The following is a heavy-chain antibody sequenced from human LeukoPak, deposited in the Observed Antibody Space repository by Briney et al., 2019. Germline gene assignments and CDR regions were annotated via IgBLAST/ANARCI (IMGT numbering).Heavy chain of an antibody. D-gene: IGHD5-18*01. V-gene: IGHV4-59*01. CDR3: ARYSYGRTSNWFDP. CDR1: GGSFSSYY. Sequence: SETLSLTCTVSGGSFSSYYWSWIRQPPGKGLEWIGYIYYSGSTTYNPSLKSRVTISVDTSKNQFSLKLSSVTAADTAVYYCARYSYGRTSNWFDPWGQGTLVTVSS. J-gene: IGHJ5*02. CDR2: IYYSGST.